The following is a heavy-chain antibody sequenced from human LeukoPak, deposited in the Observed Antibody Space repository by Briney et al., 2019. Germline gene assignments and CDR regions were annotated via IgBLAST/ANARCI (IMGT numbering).Heavy chain of an antibody. CDR2: FDPEDGET. CDR3: ATARTRYNWNYSAFDI. D-gene: IGHD1-7*01. CDR1: GYTLTELS. Sequence: ASVKVSCKVSGYTLTELSMHWVRQAPGKGLEWMGGFDPEDGETIYAQKFQGRVTMTEDTSTDTAYMELSSLRSEDTAVYYCATARTRYNWNYSAFDIWGQGTMVTVSS. J-gene: IGHJ3*02. V-gene: IGHV1-24*01.